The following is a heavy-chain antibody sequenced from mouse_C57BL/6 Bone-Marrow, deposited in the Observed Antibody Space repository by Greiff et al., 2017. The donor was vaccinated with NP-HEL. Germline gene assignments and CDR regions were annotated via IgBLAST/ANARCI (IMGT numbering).Heavy chain of an antibody. CDR1: GFTFTDYY. CDR3: ASSHGRWYLDV. CDR2: IRNKANGYTT. J-gene: IGHJ1*03. V-gene: IGHV7-3*01. Sequence: DVKLVESGGGLVQPGGSLSLSCAASGFTFTDYYMSWVRQPPGQALEWLGFIRNKANGYTTEYSASVKGRFTISRDNSQSILYLQMNALRAEDSATYYCASSHGRWYLDVWGTGTTVTVSS.